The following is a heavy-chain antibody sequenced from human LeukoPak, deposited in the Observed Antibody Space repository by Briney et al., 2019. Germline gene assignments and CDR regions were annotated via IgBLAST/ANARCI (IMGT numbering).Heavy chain of an antibody. Sequence: PSETLSLTCAVYGGSFRGYYWSWIRQPPGKGLEWIGEINHSGSTNYNPSLKSRVTISVDTSKNQFSLKLSSVTAADTAVYYCARETPLIAVAGTFDYWGQGTLVTVSS. D-gene: IGHD6-19*01. CDR2: INHSGST. J-gene: IGHJ4*02. CDR1: GGSFRGYY. CDR3: ARETPLIAVAGTFDY. V-gene: IGHV4-34*01.